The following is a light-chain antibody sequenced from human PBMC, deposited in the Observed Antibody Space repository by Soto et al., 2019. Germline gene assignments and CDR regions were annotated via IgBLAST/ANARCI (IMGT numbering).Light chain of an antibody. CDR3: HQYDYWPFT. Sequence: ELVLTQSPATLSVSPGETVSLSCRSSQRVSNKLAWFQQKPGQAPRLLMSATSTRATGIPARFSGSGSGTEFTLTVRSLQSEDFARYFCHQYDYWPFTFGGGTKVHIK. CDR2: ATS. CDR1: QRVSNK. J-gene: IGKJ4*01. V-gene: IGKV3D-15*01.